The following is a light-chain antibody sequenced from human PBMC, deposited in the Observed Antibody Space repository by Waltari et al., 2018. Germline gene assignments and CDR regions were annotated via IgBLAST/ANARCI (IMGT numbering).Light chain of an antibody. J-gene: IGKJ5*01. CDR2: DAS. CDR3: QQYNRWPPIT. V-gene: IGKV3-15*01. CDR1: QSVSSN. Sequence: EIVMTQSPATLSVSPGETATLSCRASQSVSSNVAWYQKKPGQAPRLLIYDASTRATSIPAKFRGSGSGTEFTLPISSLQSDDFAVSYCQQYNRWPPITFGHGTRLEIK.